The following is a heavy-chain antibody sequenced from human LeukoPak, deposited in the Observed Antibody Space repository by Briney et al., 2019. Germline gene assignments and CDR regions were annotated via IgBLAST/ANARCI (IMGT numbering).Heavy chain of an antibody. CDR1: GLRLSSYA. J-gene: IGHJ4*02. D-gene: IGHD2-2*02. Sequence: SVKVSCKASGLRLSSYAISWVRQAPGQRLEWRGGIIPIFGTANYAQKSQGRVTITTDESTSTPYMELSRLRSEDTTVYYCASADWTSTSCYRSVLGVPGPLYFDFCGQGALVTVSS. CDR2: IIPIFGTA. CDR3: ASADWTSTSCYRSVLGVPGPLYFDF. V-gene: IGHV1-69*05.